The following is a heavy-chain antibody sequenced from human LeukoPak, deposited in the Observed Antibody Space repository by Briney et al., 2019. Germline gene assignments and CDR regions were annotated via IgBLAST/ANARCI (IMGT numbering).Heavy chain of an antibody. D-gene: IGHD6-19*01. CDR2: ISWNSGSI. CDR1: GFTFDDYA. V-gene: IGHV3-9*01. Sequence: GGSLRLSCAASGFTFDDYAMHWVRQAPGKGLEWVSGISWNSGSIGYADSVKGRFPISRENAKNSLYLQMNSQRAEDTALYYCAKDSGLMAVAGTDYFDYWGQGTLVTVSS. CDR3: AKDSGLMAVAGTDYFDY. J-gene: IGHJ4*02.